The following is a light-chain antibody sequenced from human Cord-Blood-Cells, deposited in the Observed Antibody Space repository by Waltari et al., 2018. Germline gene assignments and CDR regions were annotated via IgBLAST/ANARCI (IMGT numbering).Light chain of an antibody. J-gene: IGLJ1*01. CDR2: DVS. V-gene: IGLV2-11*01. CDR3: CSYAGSYV. Sequence: QSALTQPRSVSGSPGQSVTISCTGTSRDVGGYNYVSWYQQHPGKAPKLMIYDVSKRPSGVPDRFPGSKSGNTASLTISGLQAEDEADYYCCSYAGSYVFGTGTKVTVL. CDR1: SRDVGGYNY.